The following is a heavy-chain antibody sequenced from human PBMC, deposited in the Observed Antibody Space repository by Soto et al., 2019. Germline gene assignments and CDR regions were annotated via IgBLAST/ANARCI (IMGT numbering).Heavy chain of an antibody. CDR3: ARVLYYGSGSYSPYGMDV. J-gene: IGHJ6*02. V-gene: IGHV1-69*01. Sequence: QVQLVQSGAEVKKPGSSVKVPCKTSGVAFNNSGIGWVRQAPGHGREWMGGVSPPFRTSNYARKFQGRISITADASTGTVNMELSSLTSEDTAQYYGARVLYYGSGSYSPYGMDVWGQGTTVTVSS. CDR2: VSPPFRTS. D-gene: IGHD3-10*01. CDR1: GVAFNNSG.